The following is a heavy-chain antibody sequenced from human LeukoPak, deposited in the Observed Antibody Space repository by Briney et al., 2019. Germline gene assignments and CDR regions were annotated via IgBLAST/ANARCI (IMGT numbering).Heavy chain of an antibody. V-gene: IGHV3-23*01. CDR3: AKRDYYDSSGYFPLFDY. D-gene: IGHD3-22*01. J-gene: IGHJ4*02. Sequence: GGSLRLSCAASGFTFSSYAMAWVRQAPGKGLECVSGISGDAVTIYYADSVKGRFTISRDNSKNTLYLQMSSLRAEDTAVYYCAKRDYYDSSGYFPLFDYWGQGTLVTVSS. CDR1: GFTFSSYA. CDR2: ISGDAVTI.